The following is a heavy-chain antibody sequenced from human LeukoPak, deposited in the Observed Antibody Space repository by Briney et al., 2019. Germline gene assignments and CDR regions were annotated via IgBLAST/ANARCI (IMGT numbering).Heavy chain of an antibody. CDR3: ARAGCGGGSCYQSRGAFDI. CDR1: GGSISSYY. D-gene: IGHD2-15*01. J-gene: IGHJ3*02. CDR2: IYYSGST. V-gene: IGHV4-59*12. Sequence: PSETLSLTCTVSGGSISSYYWSWIRQPPGKGLEWIGNIYYSGSTYYNPSLKSRVTISVDTSKNQFSLKLSSVTAADTAVYYCARAGCGGGSCYQSRGAFDIWGQGTMVTVSS.